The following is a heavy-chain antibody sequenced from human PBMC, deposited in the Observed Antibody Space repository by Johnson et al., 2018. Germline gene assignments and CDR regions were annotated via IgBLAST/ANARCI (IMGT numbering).Heavy chain of an antibody. CDR3: RRESSGIAAGGTEYFQH. J-gene: IGHJ1*01. Sequence: QVQLVQSGGGVVQPGRSLRLSCAASGFTFSSYAMHWVRQAPGKGLEWVAVISYDGSNKYYADSVKGRFTISRANSKNTLYLQMKTLRAEEPDVLYCRRESSGIAAGGTEYFQHWGQGTLVTVSS. CDR1: GFTFSSYA. V-gene: IGHV3-30-3*01. D-gene: IGHD6-13*01. CDR2: ISYDGSNK.